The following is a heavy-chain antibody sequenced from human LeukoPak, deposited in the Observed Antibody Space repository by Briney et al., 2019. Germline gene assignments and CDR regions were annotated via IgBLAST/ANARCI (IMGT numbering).Heavy chain of an antibody. V-gene: IGHV4-39*01. D-gene: IGHD6-19*01. CDR1: VGSITSGGYY. J-gene: IGHJ5*02. Sequence: SETLSLTCTVSVGSITSGGYYWGWIRQPPGRGLEWIGSIYYSGSTYYNPSLKSRVTISADTTKNQFSLKLSSVTAADAAVYHCARQYSSGWPWFDPWGQGTLVTVSS. CDR2: IYYSGST. CDR3: ARQYSSGWPWFDP.